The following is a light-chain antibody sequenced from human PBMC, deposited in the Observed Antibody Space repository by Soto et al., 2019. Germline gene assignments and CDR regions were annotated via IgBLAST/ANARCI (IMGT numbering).Light chain of an antibody. CDR1: SSDVGAYDY. J-gene: IGLJ2*01. V-gene: IGLV2-14*01. Sequence: QSALTQPASVSGSPGQSITISCTGTSSDVGAYDYVSWYQHHPGKAHKLLIYEVSNRPSGVSSRFSGSKSGNTASLTISGLQAEEEADYYCNSYGNTRVTLEVVLFGGGTKLTVL. CDR2: EVS. CDR3: NSYGNTRVTLEVVL.